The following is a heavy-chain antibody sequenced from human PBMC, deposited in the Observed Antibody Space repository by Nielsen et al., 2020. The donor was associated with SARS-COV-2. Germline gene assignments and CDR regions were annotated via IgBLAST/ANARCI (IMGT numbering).Heavy chain of an antibody. CDR2: IYPGDSDT. CDR1: GYTFTMFW. Sequence: GESLKISCKGSGYTFTMFWIGWVRQMPGKGLEWMGIIYPGDSDTRYSPSFQGQVTISVDKSISTAYLQWSSLKASDTAVYYCARTKITSIVLMVYATQGIDYWGQGTLVTVSS. J-gene: IGHJ4*02. CDR3: ARTKITSIVLMVYATQGIDY. V-gene: IGHV5-51*01. D-gene: IGHD2-8*01.